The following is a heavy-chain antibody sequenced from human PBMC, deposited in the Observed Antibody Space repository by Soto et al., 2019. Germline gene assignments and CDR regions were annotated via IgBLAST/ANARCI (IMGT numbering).Heavy chain of an antibody. Sequence: QVQLVQSGAEVKKPGASVKLSCRTYGYTFTHYYIHWVRQAPGQGLEWLAIINPASGSTNYAQDFQGRVTLTMDTSTTTVYMELSGLRAKDTDILYCARDLAAGDHWGQGTLFTGSS. V-gene: IGHV1-46*01. CDR3: ARDLAAGDH. CDR2: INPASGST. J-gene: IGHJ4*02. D-gene: IGHD6-13*01. CDR1: GYTFTHYY.